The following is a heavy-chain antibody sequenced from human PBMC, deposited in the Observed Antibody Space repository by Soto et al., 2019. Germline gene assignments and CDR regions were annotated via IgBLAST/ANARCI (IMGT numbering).Heavy chain of an antibody. CDR1: GGTFSSYA. J-gene: IGHJ6*02. CDR2: IIPIFGTA. V-gene: IGHV1-69*01. Sequence: QVQLVQSGAEVKKPGSSVKVSCKASGGTFSSYAISWVRQAPGQGLEWMGGIIPIFGTANYAKKSKGRVTITADESTSTAYMELSSLRSEDTAVYYCASHGEAMYYYGMDVWGQGTTVTVSS. CDR3: ASHGEAMYYYGMDV.